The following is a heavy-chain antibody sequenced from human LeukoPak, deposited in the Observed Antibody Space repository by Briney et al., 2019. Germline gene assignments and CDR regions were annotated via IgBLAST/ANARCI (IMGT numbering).Heavy chain of an antibody. J-gene: IGHJ4*02. CDR2: IYPGDSDT. Sequence: GESLKISCKGSGYSFTSYWIGWVRQMPGKGLEWMAFIYPGDSDTRYSSSFQGQVTISADKSITTAHLQWSSLKASDTAMYYCARGTTVTTFDYWGQGALVTVSS. CDR1: GYSFTSYW. V-gene: IGHV5-51*01. D-gene: IGHD4-17*01. CDR3: ARGTTVTTFDY.